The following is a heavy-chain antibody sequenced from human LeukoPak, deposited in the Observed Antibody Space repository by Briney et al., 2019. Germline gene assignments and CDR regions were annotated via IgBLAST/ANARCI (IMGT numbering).Heavy chain of an antibody. CDR2: INAGNGNT. Sequence: VASVKVSCMASGYTFTSYAMHWVRQAPGQRLEWMGWINAGNGNTKYSQKFQGRVTITRDTSASTAYMELSSLRSEDTAVYYCARDYWLGGYYGSGTCFDYWGQGTLVTVSS. CDR1: GYTFTSYA. CDR3: ARDYWLGGYYGSGTCFDY. D-gene: IGHD3-10*01. J-gene: IGHJ4*02. V-gene: IGHV1-3*01.